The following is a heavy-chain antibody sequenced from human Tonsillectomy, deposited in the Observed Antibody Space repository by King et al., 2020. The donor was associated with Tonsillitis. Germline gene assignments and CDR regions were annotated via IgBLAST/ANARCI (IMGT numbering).Heavy chain of an antibody. V-gene: IGHV4-39*01. CDR3: ARHSSTIFGVAVYAFDI. J-gene: IGHJ3*02. D-gene: IGHD3-3*01. Sequence: QLQESGPGLVKPSETLSLTCTVSGGSISSSSYYWGWIRQPPGKGLEWIGSIYYSGSTYYNPSLKSRVTISVDTSKNQFSLKLSSVTAADTAVYYCARHSSTIFGVAVYAFDIWGQGTMVTVSS. CDR1: GGSISSSSYY. CDR2: IYYSGST.